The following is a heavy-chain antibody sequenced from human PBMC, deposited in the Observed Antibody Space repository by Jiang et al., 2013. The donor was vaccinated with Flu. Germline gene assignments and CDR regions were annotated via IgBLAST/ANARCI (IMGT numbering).Heavy chain of an antibody. Sequence: TLSLTCTVSGGSISSYYWSWIRQPPGKGLEWIGYIYYSGSTNYNPSLKSRVTISVDTSKNQFSLKLSSVTAADTAVYYCGRVLREDYYYYYGMDVWGQGTTVTVSS. J-gene: IGHJ6*02. V-gene: IGHV4-59*01. CDR1: GGSISSYY. D-gene: IGHD4/OR15-4a*01. CDR3: GRVLREDYYYYYGMDV. CDR2: IYYSGST.